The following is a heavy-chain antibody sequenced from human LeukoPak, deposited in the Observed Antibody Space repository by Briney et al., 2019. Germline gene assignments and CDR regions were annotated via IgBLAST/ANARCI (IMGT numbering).Heavy chain of an antibody. CDR3: ARPKHEGAATFDY. J-gene: IGHJ4*02. CDR1: GGTFFSYA. V-gene: IGHV1-69*05. Sequence: GSSVNVSCKASGGTFFSYAISWVRQAPGQGLEWMGGIFPIFGTANYAQKFQGRVTITTDESTSTAYMELSSLRSEDTAVYYCARPKHEGAATFDYWGQGTLVTVSS. D-gene: IGHD1-26*01. CDR2: IFPIFGTA.